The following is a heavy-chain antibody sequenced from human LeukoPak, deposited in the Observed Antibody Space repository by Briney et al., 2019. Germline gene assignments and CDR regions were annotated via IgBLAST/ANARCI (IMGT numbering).Heavy chain of an antibody. CDR2: ISYVGSNR. J-gene: IGHJ4*02. CDR1: GLTLGLYE. D-gene: IGHD3-10*01. CDR3: AKDLSPDPLWPKPDY. Sequence: GGSLRLSCAAFGLTLGLYEMNWVDAGQEKGLEGVAVISYVGSNRYYADSVTGRFTISRDNSKNTLYLQMNSLRAEDPAVYLCAKDLSPDPLWPKPDYWGQGTLVTVSS. V-gene: IGHV3-30*18.